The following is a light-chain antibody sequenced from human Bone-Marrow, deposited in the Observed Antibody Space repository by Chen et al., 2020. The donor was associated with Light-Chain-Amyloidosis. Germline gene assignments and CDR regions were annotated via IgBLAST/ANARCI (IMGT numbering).Light chain of an antibody. CDR2: RDT. CDR3: QSADSSGTYEVI. CDR1: DLPTKY. V-gene: IGLV3-25*03. J-gene: IGLJ2*01. Sequence: SYELTQPPSVSVSPGQTARITCSGDDLPTKYAYWYQQKPGQAPVLVIHRDTERPSGISERFSGSSSGTTATLTISGVQAEHEADYHCQSADSSGTYEVILGGVTKLTVL.